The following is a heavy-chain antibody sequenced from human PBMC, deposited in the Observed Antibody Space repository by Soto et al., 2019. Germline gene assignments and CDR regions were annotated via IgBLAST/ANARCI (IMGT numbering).Heavy chain of an antibody. Sequence: ASVKVSCKASGYTFTGYYVHWVRQAPGQGLEWMGWINPNSGDTYLAQRFQGRVTMNRDTSIGTAYMELRGLTSDDTAEYYCAKGGAIVAAGTRVYLYNAMDVWGQGTKVTVYS. CDR1: GYTFTGYY. CDR3: AKGGAIVAAGTRVYLYNAMDV. D-gene: IGHD1-26*01. J-gene: IGHJ6*02. V-gene: IGHV1-2*02. CDR2: INPNSGDT.